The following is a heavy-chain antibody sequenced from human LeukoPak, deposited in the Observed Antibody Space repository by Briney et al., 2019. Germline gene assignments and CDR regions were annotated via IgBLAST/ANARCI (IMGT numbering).Heavy chain of an antibody. J-gene: IGHJ4*02. CDR2: IYYSGST. D-gene: IGHD3-10*01. Sequence: SETLSLTCTVSGGSISSSSYYWGWIRQPPGKGLEWSGSIYYSGSTYYNPSLKSRVTISVDTSKNQFSLKLSSVTAADTAVYYCARARRGSYYGSGSYPLDYWGQGTLVTVSS. CDR1: GGSISSSSYY. V-gene: IGHV4-39*07. CDR3: ARARRGSYYGSGSYPLDY.